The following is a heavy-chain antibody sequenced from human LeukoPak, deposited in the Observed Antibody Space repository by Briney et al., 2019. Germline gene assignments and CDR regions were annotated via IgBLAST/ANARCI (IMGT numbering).Heavy chain of an antibody. J-gene: IGHJ4*02. CDR2: ISGYNGNT. D-gene: IGHD7-27*01. Sequence: ASVKVSCKASGYTFTTYGISWVRQAPGQGLEWMGWISGYNGNTNFAQQFQDRVTMTTDTSTNTAYMHLRSLRSDDTAVYYCAREAWGAPLDYWGQGTLVTVSS. CDR3: AREAWGAPLDY. V-gene: IGHV1-18*01. CDR1: GYTFTTYG.